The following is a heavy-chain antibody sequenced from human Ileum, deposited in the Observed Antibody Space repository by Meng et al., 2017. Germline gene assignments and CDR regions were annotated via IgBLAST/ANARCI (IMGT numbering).Heavy chain of an antibody. CDR3: ARAPKYCTNAVCSRPLDS. CDR2: IYSNGNT. CDR1: GGSISSGDYY. J-gene: IGHJ4*02. D-gene: IGHD2-8*01. Sequence: QVQLQESGPRLVKPSQTLSLTCTVSGGSISSGDYYWSWVRQSPGKGPEWIGYIYSNGNTYSNPSLRGRIMISIDTSKNQFSLKLSSVTAADTAVYYCARAPKYCTNAVCSRPLDSWGQGTLVTVSS. V-gene: IGHV4-30-4*01.